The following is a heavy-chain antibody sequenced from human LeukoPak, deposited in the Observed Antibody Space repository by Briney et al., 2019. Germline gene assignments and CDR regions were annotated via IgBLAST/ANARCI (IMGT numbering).Heavy chain of an antibody. J-gene: IGHJ5*02. Sequence: SETLSLTCTVSGGSISSYYWSWIRQPAGKGLEWIGRIYTSGSTNYNPSLKSRVTMSVDTSKNQFSLKLSSVTAADTAVHYCARTAGYYGSGSYNTLFGFDPWGQGTLVTVSS. CDR1: GGSISSYY. CDR3: ARTAGYYGSGSYNTLFGFDP. D-gene: IGHD3-10*01. CDR2: IYTSGST. V-gene: IGHV4-4*07.